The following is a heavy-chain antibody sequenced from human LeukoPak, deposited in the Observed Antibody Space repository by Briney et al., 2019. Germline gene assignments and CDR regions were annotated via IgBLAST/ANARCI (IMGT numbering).Heavy chain of an antibody. Sequence: SETLSLTCAVYGGSFSGYYWSWIRQPPGKGLEWIGEINHSGSTNYNPSLKSRVTLSVDTSKNQFSLKLSSVTAADTAVYYCARGGKYYDILTGYSSGYYYGMDVWGKGTTVTVSS. CDR3: ARGGKYYDILTGYSSGYYYGMDV. CDR1: GGSFSGYY. D-gene: IGHD3-9*01. J-gene: IGHJ6*04. CDR2: INHSGST. V-gene: IGHV4-34*01.